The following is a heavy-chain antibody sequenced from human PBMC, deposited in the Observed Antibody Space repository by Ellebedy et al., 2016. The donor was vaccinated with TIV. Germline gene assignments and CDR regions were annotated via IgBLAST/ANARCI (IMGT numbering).Heavy chain of an antibody. CDR2: MNPNSGNT. V-gene: IGHV1-8*01. D-gene: IGHD3-3*01. J-gene: IGHJ3*02. Sequence: AASVKVSCKASGYTFTSYDISWVRQATGQGLEWMGWMNPNSGNTGYAQKFQGRVTMTRNTSISTAHMELSSLRSEETAVYYCARGSPGGYYGVEFAFDIWGQGTMVTVSS. CDR3: ARGSPGGYYGVEFAFDI. CDR1: GYTFTSYD.